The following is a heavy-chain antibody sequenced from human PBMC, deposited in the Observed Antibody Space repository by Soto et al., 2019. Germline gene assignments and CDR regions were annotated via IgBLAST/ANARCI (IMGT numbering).Heavy chain of an antibody. J-gene: IGHJ4*02. D-gene: IGHD7-27*01. Sequence: SETLSLTCTVSGDSMSGYYWGWFRQPPGKGLEWVGYIYYTGSTKYNPSLKSRVTVSVDTSKNQFSLILSSVTAADTAVYYCARITRSPNSGYFDYWGLGTLVTVSS. CDR2: IYYTGST. CDR3: ARITRSPNSGYFDY. CDR1: GDSMSGYY. V-gene: IGHV4-59*01.